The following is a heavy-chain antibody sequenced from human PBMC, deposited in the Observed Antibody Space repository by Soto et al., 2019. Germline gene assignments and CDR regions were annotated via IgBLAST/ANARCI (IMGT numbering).Heavy chain of an antibody. D-gene: IGHD6-13*01. Sequence: HVQLVQSGAEVKKPGASGKVSCKASGYTFTSYYMHWVRQAPGQGLAWMGIINPSGGSTSYAQKVQGRVTMTRDTSTSTVSMELSSLRSEDTAVYYCARVGRIAAAGTLGYWGQGTLVTVSS. CDR1: GYTFTSYY. CDR3: ARVGRIAAAGTLGY. V-gene: IGHV1-46*03. CDR2: INPSGGST. J-gene: IGHJ4*02.